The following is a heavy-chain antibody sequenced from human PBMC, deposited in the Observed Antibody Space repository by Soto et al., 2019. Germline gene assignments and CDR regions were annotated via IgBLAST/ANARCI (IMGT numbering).Heavy chain of an antibody. V-gene: IGHV3-30-3*01. CDR1: GFTFSSYA. CDR3: AREKSLYSSSWYGNWFDP. D-gene: IGHD6-13*01. CDR2: ISYDGSNK. Sequence: QVQLVESGGGVVQPGRSLRLSCAASGFTFSSYAMHWVRQAPGKGLERVAVISYDGSNKYYADSVKGRFTISRDNSKNTLYLQMNSLRAEDTAVYYCAREKSLYSSSWYGNWFDPWGQGTLVTVSS. J-gene: IGHJ5*02.